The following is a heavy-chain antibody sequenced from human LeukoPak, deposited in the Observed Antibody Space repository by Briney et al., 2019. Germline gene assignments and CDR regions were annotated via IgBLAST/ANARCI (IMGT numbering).Heavy chain of an antibody. CDR2: INHSGST. Sequence: SETLPLTCAVYGGSFSGYYWSWIRQPPGKGLEWIGEINHSGSTNYNPSLKSRVTISVDTSKNQFSLKLSSVTAADTAVYYCARDGVATRLDAFDIWGQGTMVTVSS. V-gene: IGHV4-34*01. CDR3: ARDGVATRLDAFDI. CDR1: GGSFSGYY. J-gene: IGHJ3*02. D-gene: IGHD5-12*01.